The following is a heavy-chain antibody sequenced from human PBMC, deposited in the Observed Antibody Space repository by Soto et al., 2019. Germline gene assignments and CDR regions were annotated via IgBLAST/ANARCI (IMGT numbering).Heavy chain of an antibody. J-gene: IGHJ3*02. CDR2: IYYSGST. CDR1: GGSISSSSYY. Sequence: SETLSLTCTVSGGSISSSSYYWGWIRQPPGKGLEWIGSIYYSGSTYYNPSLKSRVTISVDTSKNQFSLKLSSVTAADTAVYYCARHWIYDYGGNSGLYGGAFDIWGQGTMVTVSS. D-gene: IGHD4-17*01. CDR3: ARHWIYDYGGNSGLYGGAFDI. V-gene: IGHV4-39*01.